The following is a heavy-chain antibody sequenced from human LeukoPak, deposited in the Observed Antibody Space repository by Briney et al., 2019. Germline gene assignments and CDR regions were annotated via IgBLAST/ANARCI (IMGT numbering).Heavy chain of an antibody. D-gene: IGHD4-17*01. CDR1: GGSISSYY. CDR2: INHSGST. J-gene: IGHJ4*02. CDR3: ARGPATPFFMTTVTFFDY. Sequence: SETLSLTCTVSGGSISSYYWSWIRQPPGKGLEWIGEINHSGSTNYNPSLKSRVTISVDTSKNQFSLKLSSVTAADTAVYYCARGPATPFFMTTVTFFDYWGQGTLVTVSS. V-gene: IGHV4-34*01.